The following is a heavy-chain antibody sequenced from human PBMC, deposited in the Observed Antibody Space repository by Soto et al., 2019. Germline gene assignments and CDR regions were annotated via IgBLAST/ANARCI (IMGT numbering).Heavy chain of an antibody. V-gene: IGHV3-23*01. CDR2: ISGSGGST. J-gene: IGHJ4*02. D-gene: IGHD2-2*01. CDR3: AEEKWNVCSGTSCYVSDY. Sequence: EVQLLESGGGLVQPGGSLRLSCAASGFTFSTYAMTWVRQAPGKGLEWVSGISGSGGSTYYADSVKGRFTISRDNSKNTLYLQMNSLRAEDTAVYYCAEEKWNVCSGTSCYVSDYWGQGILVTVSS. CDR1: GFTFSTYA.